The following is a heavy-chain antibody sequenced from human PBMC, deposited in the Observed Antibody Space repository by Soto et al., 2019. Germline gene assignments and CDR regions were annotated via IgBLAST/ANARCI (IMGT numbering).Heavy chain of an antibody. CDR1: GFTFSSYA. CDR3: ARVPSKVVVVPAAINYYYYGMDV. CDR2: ISYDGSNK. D-gene: IGHD2-2*01. J-gene: IGHJ6*02. V-gene: IGHV3-30-3*01. Sequence: GGSLRLSCAASGFTFSSYAMHWVRQAPGKGLEWVAVISYDGSNKYYADSVKGRFTISRDNSKNTLYLQMNSLRAEDTAVYYCARVPSKVVVVPAAINYYYYGMDVWGQGTTVTVSS.